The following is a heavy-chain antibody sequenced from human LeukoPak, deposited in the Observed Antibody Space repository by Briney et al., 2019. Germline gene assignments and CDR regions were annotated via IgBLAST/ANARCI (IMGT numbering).Heavy chain of an antibody. J-gene: IGHJ3*02. CDR3: ARDGVYIAIVVGSGDAFDI. CDR2: IYYSGST. Sequence: PSETLSLTCTVSGGSISSSSYYWGWIRQPPGKGLEWIGSIYYSGSTYYNPSLKSRVTITVDTSKNQFSLKLSSVTAADTAVYYCARDGVYIAIVVGSGDAFDIWGQGTMVTVSS. V-gene: IGHV4-39*07. CDR1: GGSISSSSYY. D-gene: IGHD3-22*01.